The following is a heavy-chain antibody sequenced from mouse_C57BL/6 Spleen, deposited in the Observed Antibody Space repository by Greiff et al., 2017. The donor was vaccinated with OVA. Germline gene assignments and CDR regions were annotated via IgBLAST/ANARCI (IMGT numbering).Heavy chain of an antibody. CDR3: ARAGSSSYWYFDV. Sequence: VKLQQSGPELVKPGASVKISCKASGYAFSSSWMNWVKQRPGKGLEWIGRIYPGDGDTNYNGELKGKATLTADKSSSPAYMQLSSLTSEDSAVYFCARAGSSSYWYFDVWGTGTTVTVSS. CDR2: IYPGDGDT. J-gene: IGHJ1*03. V-gene: IGHV1-82*01. CDR1: GYAFSSSW. D-gene: IGHD1-1*01.